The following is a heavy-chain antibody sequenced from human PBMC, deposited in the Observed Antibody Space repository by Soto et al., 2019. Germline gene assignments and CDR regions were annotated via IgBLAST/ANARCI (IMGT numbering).Heavy chain of an antibody. CDR2: INHSGST. D-gene: IGHD3-10*01. V-gene: IGHV4-34*01. CDR1: GGSFSGYY. CDR3: ARGSKGCFGELHYEY. Sequence: PSETLSLTCAVYGGSFSGYYWSWIRQPPGKGLEWIGEINHSGSTNYNPSLKSRVTISVDTSKNQFSLKLSSVTAADTAVYYCARGSKGCFGELHYEYWCQGTLLTVFS. J-gene: IGHJ4*02.